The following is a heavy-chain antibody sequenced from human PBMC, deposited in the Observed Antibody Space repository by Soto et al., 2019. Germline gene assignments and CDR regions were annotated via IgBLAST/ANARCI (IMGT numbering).Heavy chain of an antibody. CDR2: IIPILGIA. CDR3: ARLLVLDYYYGMDV. J-gene: IGHJ6*02. CDR1: GGTFSSYT. Sequence: QVQLVQSGAEVKKPGSSVKVSCKASGGTFSSYTISWVRQAPGQGREWMGRIIPILGIANYAQKFQGSVTITADKSTSTAYMELSSLRSEDTAVYYCARLLVLDYYYGMDVWGQGTTVTVSS. D-gene: IGHD6-13*01. V-gene: IGHV1-69*02.